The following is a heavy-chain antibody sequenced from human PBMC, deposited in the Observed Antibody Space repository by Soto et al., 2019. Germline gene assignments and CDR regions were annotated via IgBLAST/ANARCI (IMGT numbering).Heavy chain of an antibody. CDR3: ARDGYYDFWSGYYRYGMDV. V-gene: IGHV4-34*01. D-gene: IGHD3-3*01. CDR1: GGSFSGYY. CDR2: INHSGST. Sequence: SETLSLTCAVYGGSFSGYYWSWIRQPPGKGLEWIGEINHSGSTNYNPSLKSRVTISVDTSKNQFSLKVSSVTAADTAVYYCARDGYYDFWSGYYRYGMDVWGQGTTVTVS. J-gene: IGHJ6*02.